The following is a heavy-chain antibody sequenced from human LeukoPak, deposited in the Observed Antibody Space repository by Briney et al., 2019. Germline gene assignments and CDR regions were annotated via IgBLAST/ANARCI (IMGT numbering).Heavy chain of an antibody. Sequence: SETLSLTCTVSGGSISSYYWTWIRQPPGKGLECIGYIYHSGSTNYNPSLKSRVTISVDTSKNQFSLKLSSVTAADTAVYYCARHPTRYYYDSSGFDYWGQGTLVTVSS. CDR1: GGSISSYY. CDR3: ARHPTRYYYDSSGFDY. D-gene: IGHD3-22*01. V-gene: IGHV4-59*08. CDR2: IYHSGST. J-gene: IGHJ4*02.